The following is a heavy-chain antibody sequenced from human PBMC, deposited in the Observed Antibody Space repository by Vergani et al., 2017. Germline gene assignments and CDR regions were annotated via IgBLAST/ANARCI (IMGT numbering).Heavy chain of an antibody. J-gene: IGHJ4*02. CDR2: IYYSGST. CDR1: GGSISSSSYY. V-gene: IGHV4-39*01. CDR3: AGHAYSRERFDY. Sequence: QLQLQESGPGLVKPSETLSLTCTVSGGSISSSSYYWGWIRQPPGKGLEWIGSIYYSGSTYYNPSLKSRVTISVDTSKNQFSLKLSSVTAADTAVYYCAGHAYSRERFDYWGQGTLVTVSS. D-gene: IGHD6-13*01.